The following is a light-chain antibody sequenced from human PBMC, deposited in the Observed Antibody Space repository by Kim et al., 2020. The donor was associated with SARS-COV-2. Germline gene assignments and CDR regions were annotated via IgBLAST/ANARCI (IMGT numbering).Light chain of an antibody. CDR1: NIGNKN. CDR2: RNN. Sequence: SYELTQPLSVSMALGQTARITCGGNNIGNKNVHWYQQKPGQAPVLVIYRNNNRPSGIPERFSGSNSGNTATLTISRAQAGDEADYYCHVWDTSTAWVFGGGTQLTVL. CDR3: HVWDTSTAWV. V-gene: IGLV3-9*01. J-gene: IGLJ3*02.